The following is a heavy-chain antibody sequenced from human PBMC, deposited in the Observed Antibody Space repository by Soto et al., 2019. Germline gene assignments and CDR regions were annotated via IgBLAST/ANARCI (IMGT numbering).Heavy chain of an antibody. CDR2: IYWDDAK. Sequence: QITLKASGPTLVKPTQTLTLTCTFSGFSLSTSGVGVGWIRQPPGEALELLAVIYWDDAKEDSPSLKNRLTITNYISKTQVFLTMTNMVPMDTGTYYCARKGPEDWPLDYWGQGTLVTVSS. CDR1: GFSLSTSGVG. D-gene: IGHD3-9*01. V-gene: IGHV2-5*02. CDR3: ARKGPEDWPLDY. J-gene: IGHJ4*02.